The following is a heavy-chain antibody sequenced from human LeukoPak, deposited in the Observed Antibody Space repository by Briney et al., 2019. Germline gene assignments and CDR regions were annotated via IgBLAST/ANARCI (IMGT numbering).Heavy chain of an antibody. CDR2: IYPGDSDT. D-gene: IGHD1-14*01. J-gene: IGHJ3*02. CDR1: GYSFTSYW. CDR3: ARQGYGTHDAFDI. Sequence: GESLKISCKASGYSFTSYWIGWARQMPGKGLEWMGIIYPGDSDTRYSPSFEGQATISADKSISTAYLPWSSLKTSDTAMYYCARQGYGTHDAFDIWGQGTMVTVSS. V-gene: IGHV5-51*01.